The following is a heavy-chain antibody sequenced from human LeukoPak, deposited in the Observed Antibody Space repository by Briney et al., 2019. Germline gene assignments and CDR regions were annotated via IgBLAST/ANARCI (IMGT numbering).Heavy chain of an antibody. J-gene: IGHJ6*03. Sequence: SGGSLRLSCAASGFTFDDYGMSWVRQAPGKGLEWVSGINWNGGSTGYADSVKGRFTISRDNAKNSLYLQMNSLRAEDTALYHCARRSGYYDSSGYYGYYMDVWGKGTTVTVSS. CDR1: GFTFDDYG. V-gene: IGHV3-20*01. CDR3: ARRSGYYDSSGYYGYYMDV. D-gene: IGHD3-22*01. CDR2: INWNGGST.